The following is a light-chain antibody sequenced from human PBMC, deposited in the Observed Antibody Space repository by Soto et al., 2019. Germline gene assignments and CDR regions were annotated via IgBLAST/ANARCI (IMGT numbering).Light chain of an antibody. CDR2: GAS. CDR1: QSVSSNY. J-gene: IGKJ2*01. Sequence: EVVLTQSPGTLSLSPGERATLSCRASQSVSSNYLAWYQQKHGQAPRLLIYGASIRANCIPDRFSGSGSGTDFSLTISRLEPEDFAVYYCQQYGSSPRDTFGQGTKLEIK. V-gene: IGKV3-20*01. CDR3: QQYGSSPRDT.